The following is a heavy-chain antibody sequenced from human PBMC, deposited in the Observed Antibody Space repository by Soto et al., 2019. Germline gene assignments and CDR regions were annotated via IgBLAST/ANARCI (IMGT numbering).Heavy chain of an antibody. CDR2: INSDGSSI. CDR3: AREAGYSRGWRQDY. V-gene: IGHV3-74*01. J-gene: IGHJ4*02. D-gene: IGHD6-19*01. CDR1: GFTFSSYW. Sequence: EVQLVESGGGLVQPGGSLRLSCAASGFTFSSYWMHWVRQAPGKGLVWVSRINSDGSSISYADSVKGRFTISRDNSKNTLDLQMNSLRVEDTAVYYCAREAGYSRGWRQDYWGQGTLVAVSS.